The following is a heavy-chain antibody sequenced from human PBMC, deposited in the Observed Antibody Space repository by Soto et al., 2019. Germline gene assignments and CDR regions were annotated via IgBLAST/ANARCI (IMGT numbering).Heavy chain of an antibody. J-gene: IGHJ4*02. Sequence: GGSLRLSCAASGFTFSNAWMSWVRQAPGKGLGWVGRIKSKTDGGTTDYAAPVKGRFTISRDDSKNTLYLQMNSLKTEDTAVYYCTTDPLDGMTMIVMYSVYWDEATLVTVS. V-gene: IGHV3-15*01. CDR1: GFTFSNAW. CDR3: TTDPLDGMTMIVMYSVY. CDR2: IKSKTDGGTT. D-gene: IGHD3-22*01.